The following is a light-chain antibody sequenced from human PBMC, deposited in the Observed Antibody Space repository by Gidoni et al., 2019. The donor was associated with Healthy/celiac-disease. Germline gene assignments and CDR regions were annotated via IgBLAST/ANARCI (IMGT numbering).Light chain of an antibody. J-gene: IGKJ4*01. V-gene: IGKV4-1*01. Sequence: DIVMTQSPDSLPVSLGERATINCKSSQSVLYSSNNKNYVAWYQQKPGQPPKLLIYWASTRESGVPDRFSGSGSGKDFTLTISSLQAEDVAVYYCQQYYSTSLTFGGGTKVEIK. CDR2: WAS. CDR1: QSVLYSSNNKNY. CDR3: QQYYSTSLT.